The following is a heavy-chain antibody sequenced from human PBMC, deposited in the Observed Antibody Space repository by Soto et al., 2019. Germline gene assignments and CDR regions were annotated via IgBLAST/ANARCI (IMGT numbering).Heavy chain of an antibody. D-gene: IGHD3-10*01. J-gene: IGHJ4*02. Sequence: QVQLVQSGAEVKKPGASVKVSCKASGYTFTSYGISWVRQAPGQGLEWMGWISAYNGNTNYAQKLQGRVTMTTDTSTSTAYMGLRSLRSDDTAVYYCAIAETYYYGSGSYHIDYWGQGTLVTVSS. V-gene: IGHV1-18*01. CDR2: ISAYNGNT. CDR1: GYTFTSYG. CDR3: AIAETYYYGSGSYHIDY.